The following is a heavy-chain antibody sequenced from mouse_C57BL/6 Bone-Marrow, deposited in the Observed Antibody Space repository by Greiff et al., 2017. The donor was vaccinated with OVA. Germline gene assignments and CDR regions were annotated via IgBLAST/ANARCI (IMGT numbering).Heavy chain of an antibody. Sequence: VQLQQSGAELARPGASVKLSCKASGYTFTSYGISWVKQSPGQGLEWIGEIYPRSGNTYYNEKFKGKATLTADKSSSTAYMELRSLTSEDSAVDYRARRGVDSRDYGGQGTTLTVSS. CDR1: GYTFTSYG. J-gene: IGHJ2*01. CDR3: ARRGVDSRDY. V-gene: IGHV1-81*01. D-gene: IGHD1-1*01. CDR2: IYPRSGNT.